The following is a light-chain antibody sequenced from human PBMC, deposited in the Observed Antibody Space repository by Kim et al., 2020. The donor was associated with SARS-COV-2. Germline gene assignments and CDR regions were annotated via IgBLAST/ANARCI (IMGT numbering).Light chain of an antibody. V-gene: IGLV2-14*01. CDR3: GSYTSSSTFV. Sequence: QSALTQPASVSGSPGQSITISCTGTSSDVGNYNYVSWYQQHPGKAPKVMIYDVSKRPSGVSNHFSGSKSGNTASLTISGLQAEDEADYYCGSYTSSSTFVFGTGTKVTVL. J-gene: IGLJ1*01. CDR2: DVS. CDR1: SSDVGNYNY.